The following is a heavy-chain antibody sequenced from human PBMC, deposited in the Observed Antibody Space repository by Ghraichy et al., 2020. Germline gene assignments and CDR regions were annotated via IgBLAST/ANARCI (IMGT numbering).Heavy chain of an antibody. CDR2: ISGSGAYT. Sequence: LSLTCAASGFTFNNYAMSWVRQAPRKGLEWVSAISGSGAYTYYTDSVKGRFTISRDNSKNTLFLQMNSLRAEDTAVYYCAKYYYDSSGYSDYWGQGTLVTVSS. J-gene: IGHJ4*02. CDR3: AKYYYDSSGYSDY. D-gene: IGHD3-22*01. CDR1: GFTFNNYA. V-gene: IGHV3-23*01.